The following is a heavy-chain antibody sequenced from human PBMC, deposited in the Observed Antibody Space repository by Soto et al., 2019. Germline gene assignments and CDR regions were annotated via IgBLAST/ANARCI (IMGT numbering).Heavy chain of an antibody. CDR2: IRSKAYGGTT. D-gene: IGHD3-3*01. Sequence: GGSLRLSCTASGFTFGDYAMSWVRQAPGKGLEWVGFIRSKAYGGTTEYAASVKGRFTISRDDSKSIAYLQMNSLKTEDTAVYYCTRAQGHLGWFVYYGMDVWGQGTTATVSS. J-gene: IGHJ6*02. CDR3: TRAQGHLGWFVYYGMDV. CDR1: GFTFGDYA. V-gene: IGHV3-49*04.